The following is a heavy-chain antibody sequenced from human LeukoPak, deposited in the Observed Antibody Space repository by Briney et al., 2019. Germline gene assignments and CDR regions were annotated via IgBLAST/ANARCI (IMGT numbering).Heavy chain of an antibody. D-gene: IGHD1/OR15-1a*01. CDR2: ISGSGGST. CDR1: GFTFSSYA. J-gene: IGHJ5*02. V-gene: IGHV3-23*01. CDR3: AKQVHRNNLNWFDP. Sequence: GASLRLSCAASGFTFSSYAMSWVRQAPGKGLEWVSAISGSGGSTYYADSVKGRFTTSRDNSKNTLYLQMNSLRAEGTAVYYCAKQVHRNNLNWFDPWGQGTLVTVSS.